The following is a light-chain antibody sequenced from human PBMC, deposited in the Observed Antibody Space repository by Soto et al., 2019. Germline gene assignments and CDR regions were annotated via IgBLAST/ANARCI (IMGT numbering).Light chain of an antibody. CDR2: EVS. CDR3: SSYTSSSTPYV. Sequence: QSALTQPASVSGSPGQSITISCTGTSSDVGGYNYVSWYQQHPGKAPKLMIYEVSNRPSGVSNRFSGSKSGNTASLTISGLQAEDEADFYCSSYTSSSTPYVFGTGNKLTVL. CDR1: SSDVGGYNY. J-gene: IGLJ1*01. V-gene: IGLV2-14*01.